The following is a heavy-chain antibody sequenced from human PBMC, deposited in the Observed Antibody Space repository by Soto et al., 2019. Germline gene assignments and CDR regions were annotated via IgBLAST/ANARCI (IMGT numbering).Heavy chain of an antibody. CDR1: GFPFNTFG. Sequence: QVQLVESGGGEVQPGRSLRLSCAASGFPFNTFGMHWVRQAPGKGLEWVAVISDDGGSEYYADSVKGRFTISKDTSKSTLYLQLKSLRAEDTAVYYCARDFFPHRVLDTAAVLGFDYWGQGTLVTVSS. D-gene: IGHD5-18*01. CDR3: ARDFFPHRVLDTAAVLGFDY. CDR2: ISDDGGSE. V-gene: IGHV3-30*03. J-gene: IGHJ4*02.